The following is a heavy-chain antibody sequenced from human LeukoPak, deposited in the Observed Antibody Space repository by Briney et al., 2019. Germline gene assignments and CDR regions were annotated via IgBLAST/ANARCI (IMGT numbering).Heavy chain of an antibody. V-gene: IGHV3-23*01. D-gene: IGHD1-1*01. Sequence: GGSLRLSCAASEFTFSSYAMSWVRQAPGKGLEWVSTISSSGGNTYYADSVKGRFTISRDNSKNTVYLQMNSLRAEDTAVFYCVAGRTWNHLPLYYFDYWGQGTLVTVSS. CDR1: EFTFSSYA. J-gene: IGHJ4*02. CDR3: VAGRTWNHLPLYYFDY. CDR2: ISSSGGNT.